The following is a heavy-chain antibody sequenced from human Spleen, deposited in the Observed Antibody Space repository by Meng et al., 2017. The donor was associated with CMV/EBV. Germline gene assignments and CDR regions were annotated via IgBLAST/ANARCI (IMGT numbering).Heavy chain of an antibody. J-gene: IGHJ4*02. CDR3: AKVDFWSGSFDY. Sequence: CAASGFTFSSYAMSWVRQAPGKGLEWVSVIYSGGSSTYYADSVKGRFTISRDNSKNTLYLQMNSLRAEDTAVYYCAKVDFWSGSFDYWGQGTLVTVSS. D-gene: IGHD3-3*01. CDR2: IYSGGSST. CDR1: GFTFSSYA. V-gene: IGHV3-23*03.